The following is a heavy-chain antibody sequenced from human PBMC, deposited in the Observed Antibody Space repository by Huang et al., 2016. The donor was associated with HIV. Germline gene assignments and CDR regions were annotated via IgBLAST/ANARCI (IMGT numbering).Heavy chain of an antibody. CDR3: ARTNPRVAVAGTFDY. V-gene: IGHV3-30-3*01. D-gene: IGHD6-19*01. CDR2: ISYDGSNK. Sequence: QVQLVESGGGVVQPGRSLRLSCAAAGFTFSKYAMHWVRQAPGKGLEGVAVISYDGSNKDHADSGKGRFTISRDNSKNTLYLQMNSLRAEDTAVYYCARTNPRVAVAGTFDYWGQGTLVTVSS. J-gene: IGHJ4*02. CDR1: GFTFSKYA.